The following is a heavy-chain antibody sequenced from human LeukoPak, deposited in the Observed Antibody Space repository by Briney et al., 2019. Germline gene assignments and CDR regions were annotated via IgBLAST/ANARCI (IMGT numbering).Heavy chain of an antibody. D-gene: IGHD6-6*01. CDR2: ISAYNGNT. CDR3: AKDWYEQQLGSPPWYYYYYMDV. Sequence: ASVKVSCKASGYTFTSYGISWVRQAPGQGLEWMGWISAYNGNTNYAQKLQGRVTMTTDTSTSTAYMELRSLRAEDTAVYYCAKDWYEQQLGSPPWYYYYYMDVWGKGTTVTVSS. J-gene: IGHJ6*03. CDR1: GYTFTSYG. V-gene: IGHV1-18*01.